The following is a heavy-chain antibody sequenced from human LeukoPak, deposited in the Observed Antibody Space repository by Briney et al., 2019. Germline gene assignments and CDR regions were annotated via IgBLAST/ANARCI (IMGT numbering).Heavy chain of an antibody. D-gene: IGHD3-9*01. CDR2: IYHSGST. CDR1: GGSISSSNW. V-gene: IGHV4-4*02. J-gene: IGHJ1*01. Sequence: SETLFLTCTVSGGSISSSNWWSWVRQPPGKGLEWIGEIYHSGSTNYNPSLKSRVTISVDKSKNRFSLKLSSVTAADTAVYYCATAHYDILTGPSFFQHWGQGTLVTVSS. CDR3: ATAHYDILTGPSFFQH.